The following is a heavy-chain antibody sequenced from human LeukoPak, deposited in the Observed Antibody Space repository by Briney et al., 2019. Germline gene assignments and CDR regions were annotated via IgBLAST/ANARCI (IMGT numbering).Heavy chain of an antibody. V-gene: IGHV1-3*01. CDR3: ARLDTYGGYFDY. D-gene: IGHD3-16*01. CDR1: GYTFTSYA. J-gene: IGHJ4*02. CDR2: INAGNGNT. Sequence: ASVKVSCKASGYTFTSYAMHWVRQAPGQRLEWMGWINAGNGNTKYSQKFQGRVTITSDTSASTAYMELSSLRSEDTAVYYCARLDTYGGYFDYWGQGTLVTVSS.